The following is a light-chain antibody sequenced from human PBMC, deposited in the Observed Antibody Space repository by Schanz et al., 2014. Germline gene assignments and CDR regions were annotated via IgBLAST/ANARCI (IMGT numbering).Light chain of an antibody. Sequence: DIQMTQSPSTLSASVGDRVSITCRASQSIGTWLAWYQQIPGKAPRLLIYDASSLQSGVPSRFSGSGSGTEITLTISRLETEDFATYYCQQYNSYWTFGQGTKVEIK. J-gene: IGKJ1*01. V-gene: IGKV1-5*01. CDR3: QQYNSYWT. CDR2: DAS. CDR1: QSIGTW.